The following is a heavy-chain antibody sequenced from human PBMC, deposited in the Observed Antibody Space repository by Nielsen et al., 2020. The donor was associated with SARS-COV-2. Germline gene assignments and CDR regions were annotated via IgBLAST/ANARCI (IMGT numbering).Heavy chain of an antibody. V-gene: IGHV3-7*01. D-gene: IGHD3-10*01. J-gene: IGHJ6*02. CDR2: IRQDASEK. CDR3: ARDWSSGSGSSYYYYGMDV. Sequence: GGSLRLSCVGSGFIFSNYWMSWVRQAPGKGLEWVANIRQDASEKFYVDSVTGRFTISRDNAKNSVYLQMNSLKAEDTAVYYCARDWSSGSGSSYYYYGMDVWGQGTTVTVSS. CDR1: GFIFSNYW.